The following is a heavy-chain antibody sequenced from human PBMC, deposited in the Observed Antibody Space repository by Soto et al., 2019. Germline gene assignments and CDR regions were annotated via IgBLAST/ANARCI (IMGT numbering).Heavy chain of an antibody. J-gene: IGHJ6*02. Sequence: QVPLQQLGAGLLEPSETLSLTCAVYGGSFSGYYWSWIRQPPGKGLAWIGESNHSGSTNYNPSLQSRVTISVDTSKNQFPLKLGSVTAAATTVYYRARAPNEIYYYNGMCVWGQGTNVTAS. CDR3: ARAPNEIYYYNGMCV. CDR1: GGSFSGYY. V-gene: IGHV4-34*01. CDR2: SNHSGST.